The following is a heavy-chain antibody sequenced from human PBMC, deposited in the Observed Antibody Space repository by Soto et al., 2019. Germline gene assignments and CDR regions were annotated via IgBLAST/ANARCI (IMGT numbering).Heavy chain of an antibody. J-gene: IGHJ3*02. CDR2: IKQDGSEK. CDR3: ARRGRLFYCSGGSCYSDGHDAFDI. Sequence: GGSLRLSCAASGFTFSSYWMSWVRQAPGKGLEWVANIKQDGSEKYYVDSVKGRFTISRDNAKNSLYLQMNSLRAEDTAVYYCARRGRLFYCSGGSCYSDGHDAFDIWGQGTMVTVS. CDR1: GFTFSSYW. V-gene: IGHV3-7*01. D-gene: IGHD2-15*01.